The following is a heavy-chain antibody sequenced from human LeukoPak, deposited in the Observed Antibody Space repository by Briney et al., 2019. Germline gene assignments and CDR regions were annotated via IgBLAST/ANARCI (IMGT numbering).Heavy chain of an antibody. CDR2: IIPIFGTA. CDR3: AYGDKRGFDY. V-gene: IGHV1-69*13. CDR1: GGTFSSYA. J-gene: IGHJ4*02. D-gene: IGHD4-17*01. Sequence: VASVKVSCKASGGTFSSYAISWVRQAPGQGLEWMGGIIPIFGTANYAQKFQGRVTITADESTGTAYMELSSLRSEDTAVYYCAYGDKRGFDYWGQGTLVTVSS.